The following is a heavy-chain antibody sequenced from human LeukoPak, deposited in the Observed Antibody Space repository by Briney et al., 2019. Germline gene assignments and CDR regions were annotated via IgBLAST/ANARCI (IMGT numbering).Heavy chain of an antibody. J-gene: IGHJ4*02. CDR2: ISAYNGNT. V-gene: IGHV1-18*04. Sequence: ASVKVSCKASGYTFTGYYMHWVRQAPGQGLEWMGWISAYNGNTNYAQKLQGRVTTTTDTSTSTAYMELRSLRSDDTAVYYCARTTLGSLPDYWGQGTLVTVSS. D-gene: IGHD3-16*01. CDR1: GYTFTGYY. CDR3: ARTTLGSLPDY.